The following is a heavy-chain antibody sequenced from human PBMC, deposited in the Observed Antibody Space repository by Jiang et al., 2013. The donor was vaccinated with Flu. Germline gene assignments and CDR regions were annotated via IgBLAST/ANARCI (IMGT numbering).Heavy chain of an antibody. J-gene: IGHJ3*01. Sequence: LVESGAEVKKPGESLKISCKGSGYRFTGFYIGWVRQMPGKGLEWMGIISPGDSDTRYSPSFQGQVTISGDKSTTTAYLQWSSLKASDTAIYYCARLRGTDDWVRASPGSADALDFWGQGTTVTVS. V-gene: IGHV5-51*01. CDR1: GYRFTGFY. D-gene: IGHD3-16*01. CDR2: ISPGDSDT. CDR3: ARLRGTDDWVRASPGSADALDF.